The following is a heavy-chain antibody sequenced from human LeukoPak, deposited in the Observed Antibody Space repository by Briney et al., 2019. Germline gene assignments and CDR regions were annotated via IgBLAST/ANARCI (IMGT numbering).Heavy chain of an antibody. J-gene: IGHJ4*02. CDR2: ISSSGNTI. D-gene: IGHD4-17*01. Sequence: PGGSLRLSCAASGFTLSSYEINWVRQAPGKGLEWVSYISSSGNTIYYADSVRGRFTISKDNAKSALYLQMNSLRAEDTAIYYCARNGDSLGYFDYWGQGTLVTVSS. CDR3: ARNGDSLGYFDY. V-gene: IGHV3-48*03. CDR1: GFTLSSYE.